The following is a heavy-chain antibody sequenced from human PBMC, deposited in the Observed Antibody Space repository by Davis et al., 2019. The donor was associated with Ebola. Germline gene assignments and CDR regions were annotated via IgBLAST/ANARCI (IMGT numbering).Heavy chain of an antibody. CDR2: ISSSSSYI. J-gene: IGHJ4*02. V-gene: IGHV3-21*04. D-gene: IGHD1-26*01. CDR1: GFTFSSYS. Sequence: PGGSLRLSCAASGFTFSSYSMNWVRQAPGKGLEWVSSISSSSSYIYYADSVKGRFTISRDNSRNTLYLQMNSLRAEDTAVYYCAKRGLGPNRPFDYWGQGTLVTVSS. CDR3: AKRGLGPNRPFDY.